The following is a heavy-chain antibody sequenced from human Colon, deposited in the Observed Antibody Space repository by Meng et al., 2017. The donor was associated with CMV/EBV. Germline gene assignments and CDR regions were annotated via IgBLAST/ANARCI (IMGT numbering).Heavy chain of an antibody. CDR1: GFTLSSYW. CDR2: MKYDGSEK. V-gene: IGHV3-7*01. D-gene: IGHD1-26*01. CDR3: AREIRGITNSGPIIIPLEY. Sequence: GESLKISCAASGFTLSSYWMTWVRQAPGKGLEWVANMKYDGSEKNYVDSVKGRFTISRDNSKNLLYLQMNNLRGEDTAVYYCAREIRGITNSGPIIIPLEYWGQGTLVTVSS. J-gene: IGHJ4*02.